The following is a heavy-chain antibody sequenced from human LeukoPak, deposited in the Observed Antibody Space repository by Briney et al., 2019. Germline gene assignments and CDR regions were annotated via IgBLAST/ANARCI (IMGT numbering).Heavy chain of an antibody. D-gene: IGHD2-2*01. CDR1: GYTLTELS. CDR3: ARASQYQLLLWSVLDYMDV. V-gene: IGHV1-24*01. Sequence: ASVKVSCKVSGYTLTELSMHWVRQTPGKGLEWMGGSDNEKRETIYARKFQGRVTMTEDTSTDTAYMELRSLRSDDTAVYYCARASQYQLLLWSVLDYMDVWGKGTTVTVSS. CDR2: SDNEKRET. J-gene: IGHJ6*03.